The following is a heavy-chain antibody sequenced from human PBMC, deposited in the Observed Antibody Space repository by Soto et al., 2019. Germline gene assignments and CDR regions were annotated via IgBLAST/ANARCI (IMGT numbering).Heavy chain of an antibody. CDR2: IIPMFGTA. CDR3: ASGIQLWLRRINNGYSG. D-gene: IGHD5-18*01. CDR1: GGTFSSYA. J-gene: IGHJ4*02. Sequence: QVQLVQSGAEVKKAESSVKVSCKAPGGTFSSYAISWVRLAAGQGLEWMGGIIPMFGTANYAQRFQDRVTITADESTNTVYMELSSLRSEDTAVYFCASGIQLWLRRINNGYSGWGQGTLVTVSS. V-gene: IGHV1-69*12.